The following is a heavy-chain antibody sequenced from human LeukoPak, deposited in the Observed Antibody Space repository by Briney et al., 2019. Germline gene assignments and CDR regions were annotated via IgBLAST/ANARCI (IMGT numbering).Heavy chain of an antibody. CDR2: INHSGST. J-gene: IGHJ4*02. D-gene: IGHD4-17*01. CDR3: AVTVPFDC. CDR1: GGSFSGYY. V-gene: IGHV4-34*01. Sequence: SETLSLTCAVYGGSFSGYYWSWIRQPPGKGLEWIGEINHSGSTNYNPSLKSRVTISVDTSKNQFSLKLSPVTAADTAVYYCAVTVPFDCWGQGILVTVSS.